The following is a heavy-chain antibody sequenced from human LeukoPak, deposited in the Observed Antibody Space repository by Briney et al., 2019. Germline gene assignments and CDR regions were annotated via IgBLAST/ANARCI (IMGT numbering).Heavy chain of an antibody. V-gene: IGHV4-59*12. CDR1: GGSISSYY. D-gene: IGHD6-19*01. CDR2: IYYSGST. Sequence: PSETLSLTCTVSGGSISSYYWSWIRQPPGKGLEWIGYIYYSGSTNYNPSLKSRVTISVDTSKNQFSLKLSSVTAADTAVYYCARSRWLVRAIDYWGQGTLVTVSS. CDR3: ARSRWLVRAIDY. J-gene: IGHJ4*02.